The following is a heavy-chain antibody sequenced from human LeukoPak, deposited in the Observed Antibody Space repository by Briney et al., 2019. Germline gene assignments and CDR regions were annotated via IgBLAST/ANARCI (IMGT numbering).Heavy chain of an antibody. V-gene: IGHV4-4*09. D-gene: IGHD2-15*01. CDR1: GGSISSYY. CDR3: ASRPGYCSGGSCYSPWYFDL. Sequence: PSETLSLTCTVSGGSISSYYWSWIRQPPGPGLEWIGYIYTSGSTNYNPSLKSRVTISVDTSKNQFSLKLSSVTAADTAVYYCASRPGYCSGGSCYSPWYFDLWGRGTLVTVSS. CDR2: IYTSGST. J-gene: IGHJ2*01.